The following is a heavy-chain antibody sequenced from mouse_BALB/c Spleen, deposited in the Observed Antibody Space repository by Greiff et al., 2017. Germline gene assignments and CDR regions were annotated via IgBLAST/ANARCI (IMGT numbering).Heavy chain of an antibody. Sequence: EVQGVESGGGLVQPGGSLKLSCAASGFTFSSYTMSWVRQTPEKRLEWVAYISNGGGSTYYPDTVKGRFTISRDNAKNTLYLQMSSLKSEDTAMYYCARTFTTATPYAMDYWGQGTSVTVSS. CDR2: ISNGGGST. J-gene: IGHJ4*01. CDR3: ARTFTTATPYAMDY. CDR1: GFTFSSYT. D-gene: IGHD1-2*01. V-gene: IGHV5-12-2*01.